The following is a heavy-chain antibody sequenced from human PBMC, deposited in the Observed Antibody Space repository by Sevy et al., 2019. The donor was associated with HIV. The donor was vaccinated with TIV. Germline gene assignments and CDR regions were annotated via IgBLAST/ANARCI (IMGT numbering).Heavy chain of an antibody. Sequence: ASVKVSCKASGGTFSSYAISWVRHAPGQGLEWMGGIIPIFGTANYAQKFQGRVTITADESTSTAYMELSSLRSEDTDVYYCARGYPGYDSPRGLYGMDVWGQGTTVTVSS. CDR2: IIPIFGTA. CDR3: ARGYPGYDSPRGLYGMDV. D-gene: IGHD5-12*01. V-gene: IGHV1-69*13. CDR1: GGTFSSYA. J-gene: IGHJ6*02.